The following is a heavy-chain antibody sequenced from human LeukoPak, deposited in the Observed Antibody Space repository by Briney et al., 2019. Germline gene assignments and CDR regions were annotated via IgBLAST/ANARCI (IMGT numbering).Heavy chain of an antibody. Sequence: GGSLRLSCAASGFTFKIYSMNWVRQAPGKALEWVSSISTSSSHMYYADSVKGRFTISRDNAKNSLYLQMNTLRAEDTAVYYCARDDTSAHFFDYWGQGTLVTVSS. CDR2: ISTSSSHM. CDR1: GFTFKIYS. CDR3: ARDDTSAHFFDY. D-gene: IGHD3-10*01. V-gene: IGHV3-21*01. J-gene: IGHJ4*02.